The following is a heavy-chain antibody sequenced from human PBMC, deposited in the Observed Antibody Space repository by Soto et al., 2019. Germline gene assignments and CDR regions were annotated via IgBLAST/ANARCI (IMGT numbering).Heavy chain of an antibody. Sequence: SETLSLTCTVSGGSISSSTYYWDWIRQPPGKGLEWIGAMYYTGNKNYNPSLESRVTMSVDTSKNQFSLKLSSVTPTDTAAYYCARRSSSSLGSLFDPWGRGILVTVSS. J-gene: IGHJ5*02. CDR3: ARRSSSSLGSLFDP. D-gene: IGHD6-6*01. CDR1: GGSISSSTYY. V-gene: IGHV4-39*01. CDR2: MYYTGNK.